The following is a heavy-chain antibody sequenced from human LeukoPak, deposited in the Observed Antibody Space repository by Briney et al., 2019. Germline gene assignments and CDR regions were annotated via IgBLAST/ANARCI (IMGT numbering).Heavy chain of an antibody. Sequence: SVKVSCKASGGTFSSYAISWVRQAPGQGLDWMGGIIPIFGTANYAQKFQGRVTITADESTSTAYMELSSLRSEDTAVYYCARVGSWQYNWFDPWGLGTLVTVSS. D-gene: IGHD6-13*01. J-gene: IGHJ5*02. V-gene: IGHV1-69*01. CDR3: ARVGSWQYNWFDP. CDR1: GGTFSSYA. CDR2: IIPIFGTA.